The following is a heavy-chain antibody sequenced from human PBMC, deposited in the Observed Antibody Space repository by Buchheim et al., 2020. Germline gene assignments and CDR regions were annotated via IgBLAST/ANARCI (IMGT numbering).Heavy chain of an antibody. D-gene: IGHD3-10*01. J-gene: IGHJ4*02. CDR2: INHSGST. CDR1: GGSFSGYY. CDR3: ATNYGSGSYYDDINY. Sequence: QVQLQQWGAGLLKPSETLSLTCAVYGGSFSGYYWSWIRQPPGKGLEWIGEINHSGSTNYNLSLKSRVTISVDTSKNQFSLKLSSVTAADTAVYYCATNYGSGSYYDDINYWGQGTL. V-gene: IGHV4-34*01.